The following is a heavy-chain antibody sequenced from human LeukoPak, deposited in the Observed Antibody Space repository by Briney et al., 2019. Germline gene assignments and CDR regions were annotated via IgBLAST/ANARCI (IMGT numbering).Heavy chain of an antibody. V-gene: IGHV3-49*04. Sequence: PGGSLRLSCTASGFTFGDYAISWVRQAPGEGLEWVGFIRSKAYGGTTEYAASVKGRYTISRDDSKSIAYLQMNSLKTEDTAVYYCTSWCSGSSCPGPDAFDIWGQGTMVTVSS. D-gene: IGHD6-13*01. J-gene: IGHJ3*02. CDR2: IRSKAYGGTT. CDR3: TSWCSGSSCPGPDAFDI. CDR1: GFTFGDYA.